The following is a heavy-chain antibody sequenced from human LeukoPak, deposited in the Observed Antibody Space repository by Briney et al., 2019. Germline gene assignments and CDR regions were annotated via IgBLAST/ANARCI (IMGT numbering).Heavy chain of an antibody. CDR2: ISGSGDNT. D-gene: IGHD1-26*01. CDR1: GFTFSSFA. V-gene: IGHV3-23*01. Sequence: HGGSLRLSCAASGFTFSSFAMSWVRRTPGKGLEWVSGISGSGDNTLYADSVKGRFTISRDNSKNTLYLEMNSLRAEDTAIYYCAKMKGHPLPKYYMDVWGQGTTVTVSS. CDR3: AKMKGHPLPKYYMDV. J-gene: IGHJ6*01.